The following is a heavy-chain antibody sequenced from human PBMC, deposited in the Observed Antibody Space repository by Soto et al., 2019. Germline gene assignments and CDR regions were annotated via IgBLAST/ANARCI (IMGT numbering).Heavy chain of an antibody. V-gene: IGHV3-74*01. Sequence: PGGSLRLSCAASGFTVSSNYMSWVRQAPGKGLEWVSRLQSDGNSTDYADSVKGRFTISRDNAKNTVYLQMNSLRPEDTAVYYCARSGSIDSWGRGTLVTVSS. CDR2: LQSDGNST. CDR3: ARSGSIDS. J-gene: IGHJ4*02. CDR1: GFTVSSNY.